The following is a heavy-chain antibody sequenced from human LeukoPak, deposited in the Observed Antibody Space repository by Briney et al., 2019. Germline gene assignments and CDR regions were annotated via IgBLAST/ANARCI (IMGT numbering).Heavy chain of an antibody. CDR3: AAAQGYDILTGYYTFDY. CDR2: IIPIFGTA. J-gene: IGHJ4*02. Sequence: SVKVSCKASGGTFSSYAISWVRQAPGQGLEWMGGIIPIFGTANYAQKFQGRVTITADESTSTAYMELSSLRSEDTAVYYCAAAQGYDILTGYYTFDYWGQGTLVTVSS. D-gene: IGHD3-9*01. CDR1: GGTFSSYA. V-gene: IGHV1-69*13.